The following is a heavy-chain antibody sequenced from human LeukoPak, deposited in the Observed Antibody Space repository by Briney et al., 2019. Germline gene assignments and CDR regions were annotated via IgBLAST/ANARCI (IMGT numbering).Heavy chain of an antibody. D-gene: IGHD5-12*01. CDR1: GFTFSDYY. Sequence: PGGSLRLSCAASGFTFSDYYMSWIRQAPGKGLGWVSYISSTSSYTNYADSVKGRFTISRDNAKNSLHLQMSSLRAEDTAVYYCARSYGWLPGGMWGQGTLVTVSS. V-gene: IGHV3-11*03. CDR2: ISSTSSYT. J-gene: IGHJ4*02. CDR3: ARSYGWLPGGM.